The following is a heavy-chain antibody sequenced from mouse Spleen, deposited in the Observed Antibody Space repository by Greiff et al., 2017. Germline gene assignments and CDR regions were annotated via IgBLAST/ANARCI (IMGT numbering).Heavy chain of an antibody. CDR2: IYPGDGDT. Sequence: QVQLQQSGPELVKPGASVKISCKASGYAFSSSWMNWVKQRPGKGLEWIGRIYPGDGDTNYNGKFKGKATLTADKSSSTAYMQLSSLTSEDSAVYFCAGDSSGYYAMAYWGQGTSVTVSS. CDR3: AGDSSGYYAMAY. D-gene: IGHD3-2*02. V-gene: IGHV1-82*01. CDR1: GYAFSSSW. J-gene: IGHJ4*01.